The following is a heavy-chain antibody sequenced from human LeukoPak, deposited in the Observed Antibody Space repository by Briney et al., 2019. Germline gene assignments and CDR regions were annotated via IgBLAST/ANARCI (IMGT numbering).Heavy chain of an antibody. J-gene: IGHJ5*02. V-gene: IGHV1-2*02. CDR1: GYTFTGYY. CDR3: ARVAAAGFAYDKFDP. D-gene: IGHD6-13*01. Sequence: ASVKVSCKASGYTFTGYYMHWVRQAPGQGLEWMGWINPNSGGTNYAQKFQGRVTMTRDTSISTAYMELSRLRSDDTAVYYCARVAAAGFAYDKFDPWGQGTLVTVSS. CDR2: INPNSGGT.